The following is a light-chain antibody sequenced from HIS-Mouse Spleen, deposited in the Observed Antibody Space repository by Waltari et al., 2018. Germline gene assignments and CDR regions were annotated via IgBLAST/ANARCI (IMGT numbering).Light chain of an antibody. CDR3: CSYAGSYRV. J-gene: IGLJ1*01. CDR2: VVS. Sequence: QSALTQPRSVSGSPGQSVTISCTGTSSDVGGYNYVSWYQQHSGKAPKLMYYVVSKRPSGVPDRFSGSKYGHPASLTISGLQAEDEADYYCCSYAGSYRVFGTGTKVTVL. V-gene: IGLV2-11*01. CDR1: SSDVGGYNY.